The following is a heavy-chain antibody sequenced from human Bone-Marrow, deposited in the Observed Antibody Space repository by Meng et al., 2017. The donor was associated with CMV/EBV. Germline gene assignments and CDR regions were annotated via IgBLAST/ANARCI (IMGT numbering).Heavy chain of an antibody. Sequence: SGGSISSGGYYWSWIRQHPGKGLEWIGYIYYSGSTYYNPSLKSRVTISVDTSKNQFSLKLSSVTAADTAVYYCARDAADSTSPAWFDPRGQGTLVTVSS. J-gene: IGHJ5*02. V-gene: IGHV4-31*02. CDR1: GGSISSGGYY. D-gene: IGHD2-2*01. CDR3: ARDAADSTSPAWFDP. CDR2: IYYSGST.